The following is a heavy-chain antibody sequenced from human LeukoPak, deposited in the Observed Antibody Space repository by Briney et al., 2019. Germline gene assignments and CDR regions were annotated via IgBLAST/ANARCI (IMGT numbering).Heavy chain of an antibody. V-gene: IGHV3-48*03. CDR2: ISSSGSTI. D-gene: IGHD1-1*01. CDR3: ATLVNYWSFDY. CDR1: GFTFSSYE. J-gene: IGHJ4*02. Sequence: PGGSLRLSCAASGFTFSSYEMNWVRQAPGKGLEWVSYISSSGSTIYYADSVKGRFTISRVNAKNSLYLQMNSLRAEDTAVYYCATLVNYWSFDYWGQGTLVTVSS.